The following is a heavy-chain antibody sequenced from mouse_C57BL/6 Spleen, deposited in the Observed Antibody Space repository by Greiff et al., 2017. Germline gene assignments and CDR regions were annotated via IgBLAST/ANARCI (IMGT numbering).Heavy chain of an antibody. J-gene: IGHJ2*01. Sequence: QVHVKQSGAELVKPGASVKMSCKASGYTFTSYWITWVKQRPGQGLEWIGDIYPGSGSTNYNEKFKSKATLTVDTSSSTAYMQLSSLTSEDSAVYYCAYYYGSSYFDYWGQGTTLTVSS. CDR3: AYYYGSSYFDY. CDR1: GYTFTSYW. D-gene: IGHD1-1*01. V-gene: IGHV1-55*01. CDR2: IYPGSGST.